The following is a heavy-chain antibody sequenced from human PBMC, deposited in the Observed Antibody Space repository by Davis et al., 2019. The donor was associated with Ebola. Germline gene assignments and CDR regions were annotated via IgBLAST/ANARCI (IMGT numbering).Heavy chain of an antibody. CDR3: ARDRSDIVVVPAATWFDP. V-gene: IGHV3-20*04. CDR2: INWNGGST. CDR1: GFTFDDYG. D-gene: IGHD2-2*01. Sequence: GESLKISCAASGFTFDDYGMSWVRQAPGKGLEWVSGINWNGGSTGYADSVKGRFTISRDNAKNSLYLQMNSLRAEDTALYYCARDRSDIVVVPAATWFDPWGQGTLVTVSS. J-gene: IGHJ5*02.